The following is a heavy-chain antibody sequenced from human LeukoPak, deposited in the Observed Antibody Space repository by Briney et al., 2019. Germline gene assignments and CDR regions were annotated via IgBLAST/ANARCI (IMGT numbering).Heavy chain of an antibody. CDR2: TYNSGST. Sequence: AETLSLTCTVSGGSISIYYWSWIRQPPGKGLEWLGYTYNSGSTLYNPSLKSRVTISVDTSRNEFSLRLTSVTAADAAVYYCVRDRELNYWGQGTLVTVSS. D-gene: IGHD3-10*01. J-gene: IGHJ4*02. CDR1: GGSISIYY. V-gene: IGHV4-59*01. CDR3: VRDRELNY.